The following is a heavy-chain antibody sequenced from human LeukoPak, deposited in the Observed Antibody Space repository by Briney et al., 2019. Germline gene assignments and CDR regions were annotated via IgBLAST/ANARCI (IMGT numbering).Heavy chain of an antibody. Sequence: ASVKVSCKASGGTFSSYAISWVRQAPGQGLEWMGRIIPLFDTTNYAQKFQGRVTITTDESTSTAYMELSSLRSEDTAVYYCARDGEGLTWDLRGGYAFDIWGQGTLVTVSS. CDR2: IIPLFDTT. CDR3: ARDGEGLTWDLRGGYAFDI. V-gene: IGHV1-69*05. D-gene: IGHD1-26*01. CDR1: GGTFSSYA. J-gene: IGHJ3*02.